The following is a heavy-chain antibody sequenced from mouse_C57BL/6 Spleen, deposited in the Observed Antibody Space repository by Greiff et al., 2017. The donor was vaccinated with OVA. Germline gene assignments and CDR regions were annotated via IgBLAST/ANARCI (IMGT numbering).Heavy chain of an antibody. Sequence: VQLVESGAELVKPGASVKISCKASGYAFSSYWMNWVKQRPGKGLEWIGQIYPGDGDTNYNGKFKGKATLTADKSSSTAYMQLSSLTSEDSAVYFCARAPDGYYLFAYWGQGTLVTVSA. D-gene: IGHD2-3*01. CDR3: ARAPDGYYLFAY. CDR2: IYPGDGDT. CDR1: GYAFSSYW. J-gene: IGHJ3*01. V-gene: IGHV1-80*01.